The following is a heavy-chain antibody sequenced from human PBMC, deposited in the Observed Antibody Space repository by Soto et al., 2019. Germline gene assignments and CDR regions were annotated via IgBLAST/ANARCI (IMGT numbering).Heavy chain of an antibody. J-gene: IGHJ4*02. CDR1: GFPFSSFG. Sequence: QVQLVESGGGVVKPGRSLRLSCAASGFPFSSFGMHWVRQAPGKGLEWVAVASYDGSYKYYADSVKGRFTISRDNSKNTLYLQMNSLRAEDTAVYYCAKERSVVATTPDFDYWGQGTLVTVSS. V-gene: IGHV3-30*18. D-gene: IGHD5-12*01. CDR3: AKERSVVATTPDFDY. CDR2: ASYDGSYK.